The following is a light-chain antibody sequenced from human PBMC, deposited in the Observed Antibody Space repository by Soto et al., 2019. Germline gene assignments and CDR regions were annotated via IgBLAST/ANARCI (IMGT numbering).Light chain of an antibody. Sequence: EIGLTQSPGTLSLSPGESATLSCRANQVVSSSYLAWYQQKPGQAPRLLIYHASDRAIGIPDRFSGSGSGTDFTLTITRLEPEDFALFYCQQYGTFPFSFGQGTKLEIK. CDR1: QVVSSSY. J-gene: IGKJ2*01. CDR3: QQYGTFPFS. V-gene: IGKV3-20*01. CDR2: HAS.